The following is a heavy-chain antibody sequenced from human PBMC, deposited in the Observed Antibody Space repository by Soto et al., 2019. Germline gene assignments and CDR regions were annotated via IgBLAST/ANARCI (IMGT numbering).Heavy chain of an antibody. D-gene: IGHD6-13*01. CDR1: GGSISSGGYY. J-gene: IGHJ5*02. CDR2: IYYSGST. V-gene: IGHV4-31*03. Sequence: QSLTCTVSGGSISSGGYYWSWIRQHPGKGLEWIGYIYYSGSTYYNPSLKSRVTISVDTSKNQFSLKLSSVTAADTAVYYCARVSSSWYNWFDPWGQGALVTVSS. CDR3: ARVSSSWYNWFDP.